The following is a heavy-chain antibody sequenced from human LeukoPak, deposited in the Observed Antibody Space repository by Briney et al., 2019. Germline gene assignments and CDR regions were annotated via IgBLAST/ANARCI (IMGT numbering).Heavy chain of an antibody. CDR1: GGSISIYN. Sequence: SETLSLTCTVSGGSISIYNWSCIREPPGKGLEWFVHIYYSGSPNYNTSLKSRVTISVDTSKNQFSLKLSSVTAADTAVYYCARGNPSAGDYYYYYYMDVWGKGTTVTVSS. CDR3: ARGNPSAGDYYYYYYMDV. J-gene: IGHJ6*03. V-gene: IGHV4-59*01. D-gene: IGHD6-13*01. CDR2: IYYSGSP.